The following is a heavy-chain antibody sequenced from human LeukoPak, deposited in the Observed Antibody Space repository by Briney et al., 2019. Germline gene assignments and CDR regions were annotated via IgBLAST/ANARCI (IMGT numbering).Heavy chain of an antibody. CDR2: ISSSADST. CDR3: AKPLEKYTYGGNFDY. CDR1: GFTFSSYA. V-gene: IGHV3-23*01. Sequence: PGGSLRLSCEASGFTFSSYAMSWVRQPPGKGLAWVSVISSSADSTYYADSVKGRFTISRDNSKNTLYLQMNNLRAEDTAVYYCAKPLEKYTYGGNFDYWGQGILVTVSS. D-gene: IGHD4-23*01. J-gene: IGHJ4*02.